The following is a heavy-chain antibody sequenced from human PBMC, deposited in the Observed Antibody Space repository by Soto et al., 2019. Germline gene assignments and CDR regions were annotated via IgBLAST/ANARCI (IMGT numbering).Heavy chain of an antibody. J-gene: IGHJ5*02. CDR3: ARNYYDSSGYYDWFDP. CDR1: GYSFTSYW. Sequence: GESLKISCKGSGYSFTSYWISWVRQMPGKGLEWMGRIDPSDSYTNYSPSFQGHVTISADKSISTAYLQWSSLKASDTAMYYCARNYYDSSGYYDWFDPWGQGTLVTVS. V-gene: IGHV5-10-1*01. D-gene: IGHD3-22*01. CDR2: IDPSDSYT.